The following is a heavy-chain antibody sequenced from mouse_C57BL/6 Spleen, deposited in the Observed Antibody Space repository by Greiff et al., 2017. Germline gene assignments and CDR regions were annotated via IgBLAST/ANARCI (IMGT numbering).Heavy chain of an antibody. D-gene: IGHD2-3*01. CDR1: GFSLTSYA. Sequence: VQGVESGPGLVAPSQSLSITCTVSGFSLTSYAISWVRQPPGKGLEWLGVIWTGGGTNYNSALKSRLSISKDNSKSQVFLKMNSLQTDDTARYYCARAYDGYYDYFDYWGQGTTLTVSS. CDR3: ARAYDGYYDYFDY. J-gene: IGHJ2*01. V-gene: IGHV2-9-1*01. CDR2: IWTGGGT.